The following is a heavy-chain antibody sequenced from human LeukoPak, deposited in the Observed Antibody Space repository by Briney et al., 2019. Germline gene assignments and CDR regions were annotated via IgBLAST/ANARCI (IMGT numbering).Heavy chain of an antibody. Sequence: SGTLSLTCAVHGGSYSGYYWSWIRQPPGKGLEWIGEINHSGSTNYNPSLKSRVTISVDTSKNQFSLKLSSATAADTAVYYCARERDSSSWYWFDPWGQGTLVTVSS. CDR2: INHSGST. J-gene: IGHJ5*02. V-gene: IGHV4-34*01. D-gene: IGHD6-13*01. CDR3: ARERDSSSWYWFDP. CDR1: GGSYSGYY.